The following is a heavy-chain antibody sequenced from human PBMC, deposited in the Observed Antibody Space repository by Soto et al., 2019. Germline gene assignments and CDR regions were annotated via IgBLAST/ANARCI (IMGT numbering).Heavy chain of an antibody. V-gene: IGHV3-7*01. CDR1: GFTFSSYW. CDR2: IKQDGSEK. D-gene: IGHD5-12*01. J-gene: IGHJ6*03. CDR3: ARGRYSGYDYYYYYMDV. Sequence: EVQLVESGGGLVQPGGSLRLSCAASGFTFSSYWMSWVRQAPGKGLEWVANIKQDGSEKYYVDSVKGRFTISRDNAKKSLYLQMNSLRAEDTAVYYCARGRYSGYDYYYYYMDVWGKGTTVTVSS.